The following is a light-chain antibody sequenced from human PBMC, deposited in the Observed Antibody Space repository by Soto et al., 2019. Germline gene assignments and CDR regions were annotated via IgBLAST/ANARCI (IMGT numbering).Light chain of an antibody. CDR3: QQYGRSPWT. V-gene: IGKV3-20*01. CDR1: QSVSSDY. J-gene: IGKJ1*01. Sequence: IVLTQSPGTLSLSPGERASVSCRASQSVSSDYLAWYQQKPGQAPRLLIYGASSRATGIPDRFSGSGSGTDFTLTISRLEPEDFAVYYCQQYGRSPWTFGQGTKVEIK. CDR2: GAS.